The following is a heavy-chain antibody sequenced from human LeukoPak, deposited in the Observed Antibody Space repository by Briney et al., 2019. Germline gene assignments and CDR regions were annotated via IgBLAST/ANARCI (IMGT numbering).Heavy chain of an antibody. CDR3: AGDSYGDNWSLGY. V-gene: IGHV1-2*02. CDR1: GFTFTGYY. J-gene: IGHJ4*02. CDR2: VNPNSGGT. Sequence: ASVKVSCKASGFTFTGYYIHWVRQAPGQGLEWMGWVNPNSGGTNYAQMFQGRVTMTRDTSINTAYMELSGLRSDDTAVYYCAGDSYGDNWSLGYWGQGTLVTVSS. D-gene: IGHD4-23*01.